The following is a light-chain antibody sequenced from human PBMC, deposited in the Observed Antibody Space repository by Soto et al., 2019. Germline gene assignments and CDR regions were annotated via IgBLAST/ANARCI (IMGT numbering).Light chain of an antibody. CDR1: QDISNS. CDR2: DAS. CDR3: QQYDNLPLT. J-gene: IGKJ4*01. V-gene: IGKV1-33*01. Sequence: DIQMTQSPSSLSASVGDRVTITCQASQDISNSLNWYQQKPGKAPKLLIYDASNLETGVPSRFSGSGSGTDFTFTISSQQPEDIATYYCQQYDNLPLTFGGGTQVETK.